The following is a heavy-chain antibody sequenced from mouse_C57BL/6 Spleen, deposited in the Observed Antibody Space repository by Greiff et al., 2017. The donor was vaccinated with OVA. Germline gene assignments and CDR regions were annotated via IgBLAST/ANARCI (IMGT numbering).Heavy chain of an antibody. CDR1: GFTFSDYG. J-gene: IGHJ4*01. V-gene: IGHV5-17*01. D-gene: IGHD1-1*01. CDR3: ARSYYPFAMDY. CDR2: ISSGSSTI. Sequence: EVMLVESGGGLVKPGGSLKLSCAASGFTFSDYGMHWVRQAPEKGLEWVAYISSGSSTIYYADTVKGRFTISRDNAKNTLFLQMTSLRSEDTAMYYCARSYYPFAMDYWGQGTSVTVSS.